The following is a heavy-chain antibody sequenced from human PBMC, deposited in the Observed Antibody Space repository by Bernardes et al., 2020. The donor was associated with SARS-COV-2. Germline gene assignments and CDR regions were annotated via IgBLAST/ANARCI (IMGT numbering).Heavy chain of an antibody. CDR2: IIPILGIA. V-gene: IGHV1-69*04. Sequence: SMKVSCKASGGTFSSYAISWVRQAPGQVLEWMGRIIPILGIANYAQKFQGRVTITADKSTSTAYMELSSLRSEDTAVYYCARDRPWDIVVVPAATGRVSDYGMDVWGQGTTVTVSS. D-gene: IGHD2-2*01. J-gene: IGHJ6*02. CDR1: GGTFSSYA. CDR3: ARDRPWDIVVVPAATGRVSDYGMDV.